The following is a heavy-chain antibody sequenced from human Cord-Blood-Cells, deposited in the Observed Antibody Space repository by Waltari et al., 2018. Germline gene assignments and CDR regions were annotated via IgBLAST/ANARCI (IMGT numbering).Heavy chain of an antibody. D-gene: IGHD7-27*01. CDR1: GYTFTSYD. V-gene: IGHV1-8*01. CDR3: ARGTQLTADRFDY. J-gene: IGHJ4*02. CDR2: MNSNNVNT. Sequence: QVQLVQSGAEVKKPGASVKVSCKASGYTFTSYDINWVRQATGQGLEWMGWMNSNNVNTGYAQKFQGRVAKARNTSISPAYMELSSLRSEDTAVYYWARGTQLTADRFDYWGQGTLVTVAS.